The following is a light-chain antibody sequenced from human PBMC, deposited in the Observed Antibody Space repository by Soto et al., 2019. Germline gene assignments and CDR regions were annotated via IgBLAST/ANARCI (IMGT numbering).Light chain of an antibody. Sequence: EIVLTQSPAILSLSPGERATLSCRASQSVSSYLAWYQQKPGQAPRLLIYDASNRATGIPARFSGSGSGTDFTLTISSLEPEDFAVYYCHQYYKWPLTFGGGTKVDIK. J-gene: IGKJ4*01. CDR2: DAS. V-gene: IGKV3-11*01. CDR1: QSVSSY. CDR3: HQYYKWPLT.